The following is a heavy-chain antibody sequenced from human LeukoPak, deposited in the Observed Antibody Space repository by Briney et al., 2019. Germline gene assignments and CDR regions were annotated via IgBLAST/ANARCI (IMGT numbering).Heavy chain of an antibody. CDR2: IKTSGST. D-gene: IGHD1-1*01. CDR3: ASNIPTPTTSPPLGY. Sequence: PSETLSLTCTVSGGSISIYHWSWIRQPAGKGLEWIGRIKTSGSTNYNPSLKSRVTISVDTSKNQFSLKLSSVTAADTAVYFCASNIPTPTTSPPLGYWGQGTLVTVSS. V-gene: IGHV4-4*07. J-gene: IGHJ4*02. CDR1: GGSISIYH.